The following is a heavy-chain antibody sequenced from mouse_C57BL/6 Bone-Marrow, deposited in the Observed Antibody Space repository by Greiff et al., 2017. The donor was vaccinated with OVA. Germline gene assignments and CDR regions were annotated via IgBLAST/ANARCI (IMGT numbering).Heavy chain of an antibody. Sequence: VQLKESGPGLVQPSQSLSITCTVSGFSLTSYGVHWVRQSPGKGLEWLGVIWSGGSTDYNAAFISRLSISKDNSKSQVFFKMNSLQADDTAIYYCARGHSFAYWGQGTLVTVSA. CDR3: ARGHSFAY. CDR1: GFSLTSYG. V-gene: IGHV2-2*01. CDR2: IWSGGST. D-gene: IGHD3-1*01. J-gene: IGHJ3*01.